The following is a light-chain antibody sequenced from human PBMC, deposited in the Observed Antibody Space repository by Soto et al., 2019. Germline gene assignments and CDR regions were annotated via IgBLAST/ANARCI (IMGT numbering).Light chain of an antibody. J-gene: IGKJ2*01. CDR2: GAS. V-gene: IGKV3-15*01. CDR1: QSVSSN. Sequence: EIVMTQSPATLSVSPGERATLSCRASQSVSSNLVWFQQNPGQAPRLLIYGASTRATGIPARFSGSGSGTDFTLTISSLQSEDFAVYYCQQYDNWPPYTFGQGTKVDIK. CDR3: QQYDNWPPYT.